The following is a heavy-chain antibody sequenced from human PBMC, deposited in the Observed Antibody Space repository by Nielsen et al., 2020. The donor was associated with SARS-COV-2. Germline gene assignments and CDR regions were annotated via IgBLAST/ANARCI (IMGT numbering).Heavy chain of an antibody. D-gene: IGHD3-22*01. CDR3: AKDSHYYDSSGYGY. Sequence: SLKISCAASGFTFSSYEMNWVRQAPGKGLEWVSGISWNSGSIGYADSVKGRFTISRDNAKNSLYLQMNSLRAEDTALYYCAKDSHYYDSSGYGYWGQGTLVTVSS. V-gene: IGHV3-9*01. CDR1: GFTFSSYE. J-gene: IGHJ4*02. CDR2: ISWNSGSI.